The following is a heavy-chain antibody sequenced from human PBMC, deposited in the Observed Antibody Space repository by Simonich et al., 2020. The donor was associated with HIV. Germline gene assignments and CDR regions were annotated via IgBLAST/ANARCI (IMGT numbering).Heavy chain of an antibody. CDR2: IKQDGRDK. J-gene: IGHJ4*02. CDR3: AGDFNY. CDR1: GFTFSSYW. Sequence: EVQLLESGGGLVQPGGSLRLSCAASGFTFSSYWMNWVRQAPGKGLEWVANIKQDGRDKNYVDSVKGRFTISRDNAKNSLYLQMNSLRAEDTAVYYCAGDFNYWGQGTLVTVSS. V-gene: IGHV3-7*01.